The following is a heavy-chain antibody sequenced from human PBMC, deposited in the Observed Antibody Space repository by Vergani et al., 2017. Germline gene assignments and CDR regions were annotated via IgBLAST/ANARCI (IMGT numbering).Heavy chain of an antibody. V-gene: IGHV1-46*01. Sequence: QVQLVQSGAEVKKPGASVKVSCKASGSTFTSYYMHWVRQAPGQGLEWMGIINPSGGSTSYAQKFQGRVTMTRDTSTSTVYMELSSLRSEDTAVYYCARAGYSSSWYDYYYYYMDVWGKGTTVTVSS. J-gene: IGHJ6*03. CDR1: GSTFTSYY. D-gene: IGHD6-13*01. CDR2: INPSGGST. CDR3: ARAGYSSSWYDYYYYYMDV.